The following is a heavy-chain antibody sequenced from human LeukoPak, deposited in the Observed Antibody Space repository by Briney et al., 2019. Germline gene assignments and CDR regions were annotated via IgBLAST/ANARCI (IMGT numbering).Heavy chain of an antibody. CDR2: IKSRTHGGTT. CDR3: TTHGYSGHDHNY. V-gene: IGHV3-15*01. D-gene: IGHD5-12*01. Sequence: RGSLLLSCAASGFTFSNAWLSWVRQAPGKGLEWVGRIKSRTHGGTTDYAAPGKGRFTISRDDSKNTLYLQMNSLKTEDTAMYYCTTHGYSGHDHNYWGQGT. CDR1: GFTFSNAW. J-gene: IGHJ4*02.